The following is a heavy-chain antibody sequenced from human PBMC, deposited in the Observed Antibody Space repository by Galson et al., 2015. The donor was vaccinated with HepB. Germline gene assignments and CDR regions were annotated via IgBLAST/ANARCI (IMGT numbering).Heavy chain of an antibody. V-gene: IGHV5-10-1*01. CDR2: IDPGDSYT. J-gene: IGHJ4*02. Sequence: QSGAEVKKAGESLRISCKGSGYSFTSYWITWVRQMPGRGLEWMGRIDPGDSYTNYSPSFHGNVTIAADKSINTAYLQWSSLKASDTAVYYCASVYSGYDQGQLDYWGQGTLVTVSS. CDR3: ASVYSGYDQGQLDY. D-gene: IGHD5-12*01. CDR1: GYSFTSYW.